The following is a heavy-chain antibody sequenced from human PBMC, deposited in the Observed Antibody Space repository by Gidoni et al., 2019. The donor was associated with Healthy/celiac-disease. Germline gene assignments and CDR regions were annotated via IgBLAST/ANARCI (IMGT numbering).Heavy chain of an antibody. V-gene: IGHV3-21*01. D-gene: IGHD6-6*01. J-gene: IGHJ6*03. Sequence: EVQLVESGGGLVKPGGSLRLSCAASGFTFSSYRMNWVRQAPGKGLEWVSSISSSSSYIYYADSVKGRFTISRDNAKNSLYLQMNSLRAEDTAVYYCASPSGSSSSAYYYYYMDVWGKGTTVTVSS. CDR2: ISSSSSYI. CDR3: ASPSGSSSSAYYYYYMDV. CDR1: GFTFSSYR.